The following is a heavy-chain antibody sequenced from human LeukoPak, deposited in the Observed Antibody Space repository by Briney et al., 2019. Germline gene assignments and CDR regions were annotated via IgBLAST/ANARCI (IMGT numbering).Heavy chain of an antibody. CDR3: ARVSYDCSGSFRY. J-gene: IGHJ4*02. CDR2: INHSGST. V-gene: IGHV4-34*01. Sequence: SETLSLTCAVYGGSFSGYYWSWIRQPPGKGLEWIGEINHSGSTNYNPSLKSRVTISVDTSKNQFSLKLSSVTAADTAVYYCARVSYDCSGSFRYWGQGTLVTVSS. CDR1: GGSFSGYY. D-gene: IGHD3-10*01.